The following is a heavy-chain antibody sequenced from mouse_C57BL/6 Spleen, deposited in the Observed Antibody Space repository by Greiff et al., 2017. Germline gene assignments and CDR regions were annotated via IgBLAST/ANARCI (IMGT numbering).Heavy chain of an antibody. V-gene: IGHV1-15*01. CDR1: GYTFTDYE. J-gene: IGHJ2*01. Sequence: QVQLQQSGAELVRPGASVTLSCKASGYTFTDYEMHWVKQTPVHGLEWIGAIDPATGGTAYNQKFKGKAILTADKSSSTAYMELRSLTSEDSAVYCCTPCCYGFPTDYWGQGTTLTVSS. D-gene: IGHD1-1*01. CDR2: IDPATGGT. CDR3: TPCCYGFPTDY.